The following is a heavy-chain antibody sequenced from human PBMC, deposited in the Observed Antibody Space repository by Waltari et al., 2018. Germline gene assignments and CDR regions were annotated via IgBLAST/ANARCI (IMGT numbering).Heavy chain of an antibody. CDR2: INYDGSQK. CDR1: DSTFSTYW. V-gene: IGHV3-7*03. Sequence: EVQLVEAGGGCVQPGGSVRLSYVVSDSTFSTYWMTWVRQGPGMGREWVANINYDGSQKNYVGSVRGRFIISRDNARNSLYLEMNSLIVEDTAVYYCATYRWLSYWGKGTLVTVSS. D-gene: IGHD3-10*01. J-gene: IGHJ4*02. CDR3: ATYRWLSY.